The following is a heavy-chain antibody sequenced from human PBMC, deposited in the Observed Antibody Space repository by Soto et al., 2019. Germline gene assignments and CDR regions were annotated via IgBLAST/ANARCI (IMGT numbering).Heavy chain of an antibody. V-gene: IGHV1-45*02. J-gene: IGHJ3*02. D-gene: IGHD2-2*01. CDR2: ITPFNGNT. Sequence: QMQLVQSGAEVKKTGSSVKVSCKASGYTFTYRYLHWVRQAPGQALEWMGWITPFNGNTNYAQKFQDRVTITRDRSMSTAYMELSSLRSEDTAMYYCARSQGYCSSTSCSSLNAFDIWGQGTMVTVSS. CDR1: GYTFTYRY. CDR3: ARSQGYCSSTSCSSLNAFDI.